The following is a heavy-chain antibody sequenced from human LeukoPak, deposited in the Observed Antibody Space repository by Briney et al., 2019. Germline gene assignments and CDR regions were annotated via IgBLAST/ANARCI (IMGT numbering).Heavy chain of an antibody. D-gene: IGHD3-22*01. CDR2: LYTSGST. Sequence: SETLSLTCTASGGSISSGRYYWSWIRQPAGKGLEWIGRLYTSGSTSYNPSLKSRVTISVDTSKNQFSLKLSSVTAADTAVYYCARAPSGYYDSSGYYLYYFDDWGQGTLVTVSS. V-gene: IGHV4-61*02. CDR3: ARAPSGYYDSSGYYLYYFDD. J-gene: IGHJ4*02. CDR1: GGSISSGRYY.